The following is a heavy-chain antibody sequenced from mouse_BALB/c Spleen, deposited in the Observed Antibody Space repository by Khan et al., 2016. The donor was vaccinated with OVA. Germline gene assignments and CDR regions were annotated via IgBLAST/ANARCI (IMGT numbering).Heavy chain of an antibody. V-gene: IGHV2-2*01. D-gene: IGHD2-14*01. CDR2: IRSGGST. J-gene: IGHJ3*01. Sequence: QVQLQQSGPGLVQPSQSLSITCTVSGFSLTTYGIHWIRQSPGKCLEWLGVIRSGGSTDYNAAFISRLNITKDNSKSQVFFKMNSLQADDTAIYYCARNSYMYDFTYWGQGTLVTVSA. CDR3: ARNSYMYDFTY. CDR1: GFSLTTYG.